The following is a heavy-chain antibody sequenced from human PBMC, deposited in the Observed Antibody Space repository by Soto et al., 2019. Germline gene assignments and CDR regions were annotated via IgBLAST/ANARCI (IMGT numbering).Heavy chain of an antibody. D-gene: IGHD6-6*01. V-gene: IGHV2-5*02. J-gene: IGHJ4*02. CDR3: GHRQSSGYFDY. CDR1: GFSLSTSGVG. CDR2: IYWDDDK. Sequence: QITLKESGPTLVKPTQTLTLTCTFSGFSLSTSGVGVGWIRQPPGKALEWLALIYWDDDKRYSPSLKSRLTITKDTSRNQVILTMTNVDPVETATYYCGHRQSSGYFDYWGQGTLVTVSS.